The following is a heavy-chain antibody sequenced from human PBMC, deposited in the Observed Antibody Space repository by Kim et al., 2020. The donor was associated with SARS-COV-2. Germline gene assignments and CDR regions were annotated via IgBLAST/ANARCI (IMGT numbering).Heavy chain of an antibody. J-gene: IGHJ3*02. CDR2: ISYDGSNK. V-gene: IGHV3-30*18. D-gene: IGHD3-3*01. CDR1: GFTFSSYG. Sequence: GGSLRLSCAASGFTFSSYGMHWVRQAPGKGLEWVAVISYDGSNKYYADSVKGRFTISRDNSKNTLYLQMNSLRAEDTAVYYCAKDRNLYYDFWSGFDAFDIWGQGTMVTVSS. CDR3: AKDRNLYYDFWSGFDAFDI.